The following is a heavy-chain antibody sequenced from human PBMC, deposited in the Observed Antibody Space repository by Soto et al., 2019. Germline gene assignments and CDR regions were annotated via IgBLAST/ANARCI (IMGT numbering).Heavy chain of an antibody. D-gene: IGHD3-3*01. J-gene: IGHJ6*02. Sequence: SETLSLTCTVSGSSITNSYWSWIRQPPGKGLEWIGHISYRGRINYNPSLRSRGTISVDTSKNQFSLKLSSVTAADTAVYYCSRDSGRMYYDTWSGYDYGLDVWGQGTTVTVSS. CDR2: ISYRGRI. V-gene: IGHV4-59*01. CDR3: SRDSGRMYYDTWSGYDYGLDV. CDR1: GSSITNSY.